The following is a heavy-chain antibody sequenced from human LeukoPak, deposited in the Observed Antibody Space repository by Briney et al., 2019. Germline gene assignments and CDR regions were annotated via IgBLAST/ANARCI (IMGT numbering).Heavy chain of an antibody. D-gene: IGHD4-17*01. CDR2: IYYSGST. CDR1: GGFISSSSYY. J-gene: IGHJ4*02. Sequence: SETLSLTCTVSGGFISSSSYYWGWIRQPPGKGLEWIGSIYYSGSTYYNPSLKSRVTISVDTSKNQFSLKLSSVTAADTAVYYCARDSPPYGDWAYWGQGTLVTVSS. CDR3: ARDSPPYGDWAY. V-gene: IGHV4-39*07.